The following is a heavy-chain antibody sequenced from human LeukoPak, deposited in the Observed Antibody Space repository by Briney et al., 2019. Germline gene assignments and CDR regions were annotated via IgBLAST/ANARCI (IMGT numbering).Heavy chain of an antibody. J-gene: IGHJ5*02. V-gene: IGHV7-4-1*02. Sequence: GASVKVSCKASGYTFTGYYMHWVRQAPGQGLEWMGWINTNTGNPTYAQGFTGRFVFSLDTSVSTASLQISSLKAEDTAVYYCARDLGPYSSGWYYGWFDPWGQGTLVTVSS. D-gene: IGHD6-19*01. CDR1: GYTFTGYY. CDR3: ARDLGPYSSGWYYGWFDP. CDR2: INTNTGNP.